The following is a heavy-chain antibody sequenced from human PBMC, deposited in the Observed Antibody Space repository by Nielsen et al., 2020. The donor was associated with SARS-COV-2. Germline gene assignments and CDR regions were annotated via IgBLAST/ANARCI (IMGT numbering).Heavy chain of an antibody. J-gene: IGHJ1*01. CDR3: ARSGHCNGGICYFTEYFQD. Sequence: GESLKISCAASGFTFSSYGMHWVRQAPGKGLEWVAVIWYDGSNKYYADSLKGRFTISRDNAKNSLYLQMDSLRAEDTAFYYCARSGHCNGGICYFTEYFQDWGQGTLVTVSS. V-gene: IGHV3-33*01. CDR1: GFTFSSYG. D-gene: IGHD2-8*02. CDR2: IWYDGSNK.